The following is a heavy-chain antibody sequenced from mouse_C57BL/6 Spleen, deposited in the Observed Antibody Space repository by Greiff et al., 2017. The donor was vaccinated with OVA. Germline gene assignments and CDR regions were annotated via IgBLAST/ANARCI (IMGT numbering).Heavy chain of an antibody. D-gene: IGHD2-4*01. V-gene: IGHV1-82*01. CDR3: ARLGIYYDYDGFDY. CDR1: GYAFSSSW. J-gene: IGHJ2*01. CDR2: IYPGDGDT. Sequence: QVQLKQSGPELVKPGASVKISCKASGYAFSSSWMNWVKQRPGKGLEWIGRIYPGDGDTNYNGKFKGKATLTADKSSSTAYMQLSSLTSEDSAVYFCARLGIYYDYDGFDYWGQGTTLTVSS.